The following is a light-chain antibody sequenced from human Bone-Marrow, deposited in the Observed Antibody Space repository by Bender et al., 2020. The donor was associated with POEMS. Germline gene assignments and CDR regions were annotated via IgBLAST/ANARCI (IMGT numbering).Light chain of an antibody. CDR2: DVS. Sequence: QSALTQPASVSGSPGQSITISCTGTSSDVGGYNFVSWYQQHPGKGPRLMIFDVSSRPSGVSDRFSGSKSGNTASLTISGLQTEDEADYYCGSYTSSSTSNYVFGTGTKVTVL. CDR1: SSDVGGYNF. J-gene: IGLJ1*01. V-gene: IGLV2-14*03. CDR3: GSYTSSSTSNYV.